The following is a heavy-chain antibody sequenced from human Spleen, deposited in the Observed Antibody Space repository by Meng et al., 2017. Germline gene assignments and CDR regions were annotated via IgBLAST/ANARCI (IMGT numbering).Heavy chain of an antibody. CDR2: IKPSGGGA. V-gene: IGHV1-46*01. Sequence: ASVKVSCKTSGYIFTSNNLHWVRQAPGQGLEWMGLIKPSGGGASYAQKFQGRVTITRDTSKNQFSLKLNSVTAADTAVYHCARRLGSGWYIDYWGQGTLVTVSS. D-gene: IGHD6-19*01. J-gene: IGHJ4*02. CDR1: GYIFTSNN. CDR3: ARRLGSGWYIDY.